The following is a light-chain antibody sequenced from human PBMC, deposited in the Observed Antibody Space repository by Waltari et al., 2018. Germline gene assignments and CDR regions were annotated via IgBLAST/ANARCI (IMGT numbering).Light chain of an antibody. Sequence: EKVMTQSPATLSVSPGEVVTLSCRTSQSVSSNVAWYQHRPGQAPRLLIYDASTRASGIPARFSGSGSGTEFTLTISSLQSEDFAVYYCQQYNNWPPYTFGQGTKLEIK. CDR2: DAS. CDR3: QQYNNWPPYT. V-gene: IGKV3-15*01. J-gene: IGKJ2*01. CDR1: QSVSSN.